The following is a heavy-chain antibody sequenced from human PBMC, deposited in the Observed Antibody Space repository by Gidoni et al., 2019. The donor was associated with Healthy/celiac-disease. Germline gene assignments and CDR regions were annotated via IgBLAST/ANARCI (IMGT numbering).Heavy chain of an antibody. J-gene: IGHJ6*02. CDR2: ISSSSSTI. Sequence: EVQLVESGGGLVQPGGSLSPSCAASGCTFSSYSMNWVRQAPGKGLEWVSYISSSSSTIYYADSVKGRFTISRDNAKNSLYLQMNSLRDEDTAVYYCARASLEFVGMDVWGQGTTVTVSS. D-gene: IGHD1-1*01. CDR3: ARASLEFVGMDV. CDR1: GCTFSSYS. V-gene: IGHV3-48*02.